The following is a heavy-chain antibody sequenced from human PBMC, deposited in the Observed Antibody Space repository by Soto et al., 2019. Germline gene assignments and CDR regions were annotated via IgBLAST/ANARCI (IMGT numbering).Heavy chain of an antibody. D-gene: IGHD3-3*01. J-gene: IGHJ4*02. CDR1: GGSISSSSYY. V-gene: IGHV4-39*01. CDR3: ARAGVRFLEWLLFPSYFDY. Sequence: PSETLSLTCTVSGGSISSSSYYWGWIRQPPGKGLEWIGSIYYSGSTYYNPSLKSRVTISVDTSKNQFSLKLSSVTAADTAVYYCARAGVRFLEWLLFPSYFDYWGQGTLVTVSS. CDR2: IYYSGST.